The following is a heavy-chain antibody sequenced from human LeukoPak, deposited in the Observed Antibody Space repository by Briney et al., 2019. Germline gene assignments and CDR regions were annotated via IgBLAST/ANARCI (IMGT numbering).Heavy chain of an antibody. D-gene: IGHD2-2*02. Sequence: SETLSLTCTVSGGSISSGGYYWSWIRQHPGKGLEWIGYIYYSGSTYYNPSLKSRVTISVDTSKNQFSLKLSSVTAADTAVYYCARVGSGYCSSTSCYIDNWFDPWGQGTLVTVSS. CDR1: GGSISSGGYY. CDR2: IYYSGST. V-gene: IGHV4-31*03. J-gene: IGHJ5*02. CDR3: ARVGSGYCSSTSCYIDNWFDP.